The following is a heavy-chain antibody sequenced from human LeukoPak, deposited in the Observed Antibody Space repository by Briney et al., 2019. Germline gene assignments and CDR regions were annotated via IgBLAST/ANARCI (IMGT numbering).Heavy chain of an antibody. D-gene: IGHD2-2*01. CDR2: INHSGST. V-gene: IGHV4-34*01. CDR1: GGSLSGYY. CDR3: ARGLDCSSTSCYATDY. Sequence: SETLSLTCAVYGGSLSGYYWSWIRQPPGKGLEWIGEINHSGSTNYNPSLKSRVTISVDTSKNQFSLKLSSVTAADTAVYYCARGLDCSSTSCYATDYWGQGTLVTVSS. J-gene: IGHJ4*02.